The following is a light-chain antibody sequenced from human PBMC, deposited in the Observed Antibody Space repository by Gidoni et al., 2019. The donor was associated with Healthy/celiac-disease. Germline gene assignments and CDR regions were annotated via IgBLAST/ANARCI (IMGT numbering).Light chain of an antibody. CDR2: QDN. CDR1: KLVDKY. Sequence: SYELTQPPSVYVSPGQTASITCSGDKLVDKYACWYQQKPGQSPVLVIYQDNKRPSGIPERFSGSNSGNTATLTNSGTQAMDEADYYCQAWDSGTAGVVFGGGTKLTV. J-gene: IGLJ2*01. V-gene: IGLV3-1*01. CDR3: QAWDSGTAGVV.